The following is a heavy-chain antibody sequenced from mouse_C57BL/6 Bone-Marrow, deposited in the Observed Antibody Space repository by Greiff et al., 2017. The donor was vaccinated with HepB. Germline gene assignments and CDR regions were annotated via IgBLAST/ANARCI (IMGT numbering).Heavy chain of an antibody. CDR2: INPNNGGT. CDR1: GYTFTDYY. Sequence: EVQLQQSGPELVKPGASVKISCKASGYTFTDYYMNWVKQSHGKSLEWIGDINPNNGGTSYNQKFKGKATLTVDKSSSTAYMGLRSLTSEDSAVYYCARNHGYWGQGTTLTVSS. J-gene: IGHJ2*01. CDR3: ARNHGY. V-gene: IGHV1-26*01.